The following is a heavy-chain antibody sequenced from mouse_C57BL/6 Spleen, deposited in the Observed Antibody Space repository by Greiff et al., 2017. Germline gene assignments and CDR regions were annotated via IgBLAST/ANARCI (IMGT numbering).Heavy chain of an antibody. CDR1: GYTFTSYW. J-gene: IGHJ1*03. CDR3: ARRDGYYGYVDV. Sequence: QVQLQQPGAELVKPGASVKMSCKASGYTFTSYWITWVKQRPGQGLEWIGDIYPGSGSTNYNEKFKSKATLTVDTSSSTAYMQLSSLTSEDSAVYDGARRDGYYGYVDVWGTGTTVTVSS. V-gene: IGHV1-55*01. D-gene: IGHD2-3*01. CDR2: IYPGSGST.